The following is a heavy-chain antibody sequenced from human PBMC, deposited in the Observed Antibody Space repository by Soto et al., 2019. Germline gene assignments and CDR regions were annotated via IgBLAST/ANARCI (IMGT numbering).Heavy chain of an antibody. CDR3: AKGRYDFWSPYYFDS. CDR1: GLNFDDFA. D-gene: IGHD3-3*01. Sequence: EVQLVESGGRLVQPGRSLRLSCVGTGLNFDDFAMHWVRQAPGKGLEWVSGITWNGRVLAYADSVKGRFTISRDNARKALYLQMDSLRDEDTALYYCAKGRYDFWSPYYFDSWGQGTLVTVSS. V-gene: IGHV3-9*01. CDR2: ITWNGRVL. J-gene: IGHJ4*02.